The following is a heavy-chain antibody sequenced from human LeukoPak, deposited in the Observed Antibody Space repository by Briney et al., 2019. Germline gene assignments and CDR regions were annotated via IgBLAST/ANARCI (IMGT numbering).Heavy chain of an antibody. V-gene: IGHV3-74*01. CDR1: GFTFSNYW. CDR2: IDSDGSTT. CDR3: ARRVVGAMPFDH. Sequence: GGSLRLSCAASGFTFSNYWMHWVRQAPGKGLVWVSRIDSDGSTTNYADSVKGRFTLSRDNAKNTLYLQMSSLRVEDTAVYYCARRVVGAMPFDHWGQGTLVTVSS. J-gene: IGHJ4*02. D-gene: IGHD1-26*01.